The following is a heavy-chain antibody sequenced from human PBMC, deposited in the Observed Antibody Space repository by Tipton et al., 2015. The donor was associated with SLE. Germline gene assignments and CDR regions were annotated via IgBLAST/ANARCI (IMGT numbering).Heavy chain of an antibody. Sequence: QVQLVQSGAEVKKPGASVKVSCKASGYTFSDYGFSWVRQAPGQGFEWMGWVTGKNDSRKYAQKFQGRVTMTTDRSTNTAYMELRSLISDDTAVYFCARVWIRQQLSRLPDYWGQGTLVAVSS. J-gene: IGHJ4*02. CDR1: GYTFSDYG. V-gene: IGHV1-18*01. D-gene: IGHD6-13*01. CDR2: VTGKNDSR. CDR3: ARVWIRQQLSRLPDY.